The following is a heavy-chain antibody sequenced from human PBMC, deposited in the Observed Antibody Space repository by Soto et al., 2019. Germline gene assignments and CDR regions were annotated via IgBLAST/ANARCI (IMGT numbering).Heavy chain of an antibody. D-gene: IGHD6-25*01. CDR3: VRDGTLGKIAADYVDY. CDR2: IMQDGSQK. CDR1: GFTFINYC. Sequence: GGSLRLSCTASGFTFINYCMNWVRQAPGKGLEWVANIMQDGSQKYYVDSVKGRFTIARDNAKNALYLQMNSLRAKDTAVYFCVRDGTLGKIAADYVDYWGQGTLVTVSS. J-gene: IGHJ4*02. V-gene: IGHV3-7*03.